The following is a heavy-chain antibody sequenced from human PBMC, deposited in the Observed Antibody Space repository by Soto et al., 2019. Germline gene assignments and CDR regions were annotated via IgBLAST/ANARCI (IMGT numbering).Heavy chain of an antibody. CDR3: ARDGYNNDY. D-gene: IGHD5-18*01. J-gene: IGHJ4*02. CDR2: IIPIFGTA. CDR1: GGTFSSYA. V-gene: IGHV1-69*01. Sequence: QVQLVQSGAEVKKPGSSVKVYCKASGGTFSSYAISWVRQDTGQGLEWMGGIIPIFGTANYAQKCQGRVTITADESTILAYMELSSLRSEDTAVDYCARDGYNNDYLGQGPLVTVSS.